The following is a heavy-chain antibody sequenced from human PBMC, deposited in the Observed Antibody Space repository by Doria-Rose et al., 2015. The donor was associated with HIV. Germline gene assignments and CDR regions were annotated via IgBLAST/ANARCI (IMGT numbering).Heavy chain of an antibody. D-gene: IGHD6-13*01. V-gene: IGHV2-26*01. CDR2: IFSDDER. CDR1: GVSLSSPGMG. J-gene: IGHJ4*02. Sequence: QVQLVQSGPVLVKPTETLTLTCTASGVSLSSPGMGVSWIRQPPGKALEWLAHIFSDDERSYKTSLKSRLNISRGTSKSQVVLTMTDMDPVDTATYYCARIKSSRWYHKYYFDFWGQGTLVIVSA. CDR3: ARIKSSRWYHKYYFDF.